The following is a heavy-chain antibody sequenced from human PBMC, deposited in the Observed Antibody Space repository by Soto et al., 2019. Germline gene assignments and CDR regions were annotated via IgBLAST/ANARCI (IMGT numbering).Heavy chain of an antibody. CDR3: AWIAAAGTNFDY. CDR2: IYHSGST. V-gene: IGHV4-34*01. CDR1: GGSFSGYY. Sequence: PSETLSLTCAVYGGSFSGYYWTWIRQPPGTGLEWIGEIYHSGSTNYNPSLKSRVTISVDKSKNQFSLKLSSVTAADTAVYYCAWIAAAGTNFDYWGQGTLVTVSS. D-gene: IGHD6-13*01. J-gene: IGHJ4*02.